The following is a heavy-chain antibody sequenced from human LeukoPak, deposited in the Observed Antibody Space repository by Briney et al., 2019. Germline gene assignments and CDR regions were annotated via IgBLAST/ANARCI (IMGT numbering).Heavy chain of an antibody. CDR1: GFTFSNAW. J-gene: IGHJ4*02. CDR2: IKSKTDGGTT. Sequence: GGSLRLSCAASGFTFSNAWMNWVRQAPGKGLEWVGRIKSKTDGGTTDYAALVKGRFTISRDDSKNTVYLQMNSLRAEDTAVYCCANGDYGDYGPYYFDYWGQGTLVTVSS. V-gene: IGHV3-15*01. CDR3: ANGDYGDYGPYYFDY. D-gene: IGHD4-17*01.